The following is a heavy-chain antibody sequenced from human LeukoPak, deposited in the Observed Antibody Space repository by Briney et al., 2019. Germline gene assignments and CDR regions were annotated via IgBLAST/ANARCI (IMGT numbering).Heavy chain of an antibody. J-gene: IGHJ3*01. CDR2: ISSDGVGT. D-gene: IGHD6-13*01. V-gene: IGHV3-64*02. CDR1: GFTISTYA. Sequence: GGSLRLSCAASGFTISTYAMHWVRQAPGKGLEYVSAISSDGVGTYYADSVKDRFAISRDNSKNTLFLQMDSLRPEDMAVYFCARRGYGVSSAQVRGALDLWGHGTMVTVSS. CDR3: ARRGYGVSSAQVRGALDL.